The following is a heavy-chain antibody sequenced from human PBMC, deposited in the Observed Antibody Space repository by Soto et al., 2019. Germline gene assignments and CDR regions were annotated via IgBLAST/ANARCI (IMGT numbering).Heavy chain of an antibody. CDR3: ARDRRYYDILTGYYVDAFDI. CDR1: GYSFTSYW. D-gene: IGHD3-9*01. CDR2: IYPGDSDA. Sequence: GESLKISCKSSGYSFTSYWIGWVRQMPGKGLEWMGIIYPGDSDARYSPSFQGQVTISADKSISTAYLQWSSLKASDTAMYYCARDRRYYDILTGYYVDAFDIWGQGTMVTVSS. V-gene: IGHV5-51*01. J-gene: IGHJ3*02.